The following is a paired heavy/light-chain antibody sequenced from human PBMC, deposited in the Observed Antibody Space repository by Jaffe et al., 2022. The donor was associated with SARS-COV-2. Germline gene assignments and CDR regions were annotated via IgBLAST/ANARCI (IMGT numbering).Light chain of an antibody. J-gene: IGKJ1*01. CDR1: QSIGNY. Sequence: IVLTQSPATLSLSPGERATLSCRASQSIGNYLAWYQQKPGQAPRLLIYDASKRATGIAARFSGSGSGTDFTLTISSLEPEDFAVYYCQQRSNWGTFGQGTKVEIK. V-gene: IGKV3-11*01. CDR3: QQRSNWGT. CDR2: DAS.
Heavy chain of an antibody. D-gene: IGHD2-2*01. Sequence: EVQLVESGGGLVQPGGSLRLSCAASGFSFGLYAMSWVRQAPGEGLEWVSGVSGNGISTYYAESVKGRFTISKDHSTNTLYLQINSLKADDTAVYYCVKGGCSGTRCNYYYYMDVWGKGTTVTVSS. J-gene: IGHJ6*03. CDR2: VSGNGIST. CDR3: VKGGCSGTRCNYYYYMDV. CDR1: GFSFGLYA. V-gene: IGHV3-23*04.